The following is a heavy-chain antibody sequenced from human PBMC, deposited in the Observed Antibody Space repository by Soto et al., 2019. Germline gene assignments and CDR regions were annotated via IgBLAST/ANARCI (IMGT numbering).Heavy chain of an antibody. J-gene: IGHJ3*02. CDR2: IYSDGST. V-gene: IGHV3-53*01. Sequence: EVQLVESGGGLIQPGGSLRLSCAASGFTVSSNYMSWVRQAPGKGLEWVSVIYSDGSTYYADSVKGRFTISRDNSKNTLHLQRNSLRAEDTAVYYCARVGYAVTTGGAFDIWGQGTMVTVSS. D-gene: IGHD4-17*01. CDR1: GFTVSSNY. CDR3: ARVGYAVTTGGAFDI.